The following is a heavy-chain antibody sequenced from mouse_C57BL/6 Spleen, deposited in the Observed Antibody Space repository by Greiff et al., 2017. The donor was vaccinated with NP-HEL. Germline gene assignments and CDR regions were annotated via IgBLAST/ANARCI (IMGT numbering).Heavy chain of an antibody. Sequence: VQLQQSGAELVKPGASVKMSCKASGYTFTSYWITWVKQRPGQGLEWIGDIYPGSGSTNYNEKFKSKATLTVDTSSSTAYMQLSSLTSEDSAVYYCARHAIYYGYDVGYFDYWGQGTTLTVSS. CDR3: ARHAIYYGYDVGYFDY. CDR2: IYPGSGST. D-gene: IGHD2-2*01. CDR1: GYTFTSYW. J-gene: IGHJ2*01. V-gene: IGHV1-55*01.